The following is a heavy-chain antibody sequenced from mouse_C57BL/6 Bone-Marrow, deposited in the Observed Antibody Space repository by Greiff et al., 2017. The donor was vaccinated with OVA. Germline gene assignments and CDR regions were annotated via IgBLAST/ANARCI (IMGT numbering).Heavy chain of an antibody. CDR3: ARGQLRLRDY. Sequence: VQLVESGAELARPGASVKLSCKASGYTFTSYGISWVKQRTGQGLEWIGEIYPRSGNTYYNEKFKGKATLTADKSSSTAYMELRSLTSEDSAVYFWARGQLRLRDYWGQGTTLTVSS. J-gene: IGHJ2*01. CDR1: GYTFTSYG. CDR2: IYPRSGNT. V-gene: IGHV1-81*01. D-gene: IGHD3-2*02.